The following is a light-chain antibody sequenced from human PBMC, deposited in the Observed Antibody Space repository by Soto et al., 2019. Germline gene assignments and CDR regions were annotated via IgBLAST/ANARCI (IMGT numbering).Light chain of an antibody. V-gene: IGLV2-14*01. CDR3: ISYTGSSTSYV. Sequence: QSVLTQPASLSWSPVQSITISCSVTSSDCGSYSHVAWYHQFPFKTPKLIIYEVTYRPSGVSHRFSASKSGNTASLTISGLQAGDEADYYCISYTGSSTSYVFGTGTKVTVL. CDR2: EVT. CDR1: SSDCGSYSH. J-gene: IGLJ1*01.